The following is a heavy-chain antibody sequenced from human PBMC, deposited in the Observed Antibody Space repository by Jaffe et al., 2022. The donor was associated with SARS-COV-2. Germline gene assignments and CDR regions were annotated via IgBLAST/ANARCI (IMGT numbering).Heavy chain of an antibody. J-gene: IGHJ2*01. CDR1: GYSFTNYW. D-gene: IGHD3-16*02. Sequence: EVQLVQSGAEVKKPGESLKISCKGSGYSFTNYWIGWVRQMSGKGLEWMGIINPGDSDTRYSPSFQGQVTISVDKSINTAYLQWSSLKASDTAMYYCARHPVDHYVWGNYPGYFDLWGRGTLATVSS. CDR2: INPGDSDT. V-gene: IGHV5-51*01. CDR3: ARHPVDHYVWGNYPGYFDL.